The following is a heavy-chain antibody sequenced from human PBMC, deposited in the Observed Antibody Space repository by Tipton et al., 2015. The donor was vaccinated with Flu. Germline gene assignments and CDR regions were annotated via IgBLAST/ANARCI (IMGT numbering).Heavy chain of an antibody. D-gene: IGHD1-1*01. CDR2: ILYSGIP. Sequence: LRLSCTVSGGSISSDYWSWIRQPPGKGLEWIGSILYSGIPKNNPSLKSRVTLSGDTSKNQISLQLRSVTAADTAVYYCARVLGNSHSYGMDVWGQGTTVTVSS. V-gene: IGHV4-59*01. J-gene: IGHJ6*02. CDR1: GGSISSDY. CDR3: ARVLGNSHSYGMDV.